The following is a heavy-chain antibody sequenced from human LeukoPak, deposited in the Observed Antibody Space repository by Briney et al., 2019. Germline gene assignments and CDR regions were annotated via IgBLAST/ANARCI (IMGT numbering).Heavy chain of an antibody. J-gene: IGHJ4*02. Sequence: PGRSLRLSCAASGFTFDDYAMHWVRQAPGKGLEWVSGISWNSGSIGYADSVKGRFTISRDNAKNSLYLEMDSLRVEDTALYFCARDEGSGWDYWGQGTLVTVSS. CDR3: ARDEGSGWDY. V-gene: IGHV3-9*01. CDR2: ISWNSGSI. D-gene: IGHD6-19*01. CDR1: GFTFDDYA.